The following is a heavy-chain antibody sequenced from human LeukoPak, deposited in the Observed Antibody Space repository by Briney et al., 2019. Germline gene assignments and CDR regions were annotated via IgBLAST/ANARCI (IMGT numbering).Heavy chain of an antibody. D-gene: IGHD6-13*01. J-gene: IGHJ4*02. Sequence: GGSLRLSWAASGFTFSSYAMSWVRQGPERGLEWVSTISGSGDSIYYADSVKGRFTISRDNSKNTLYLEVNSLRADDTAIYYCAKNPTHAAAGIYFDCWGQGTLVTVSS. CDR3: AKNPTHAAAGIYFDC. CDR2: ISGSGDSI. V-gene: IGHV3-23*01. CDR1: GFTFSSYA.